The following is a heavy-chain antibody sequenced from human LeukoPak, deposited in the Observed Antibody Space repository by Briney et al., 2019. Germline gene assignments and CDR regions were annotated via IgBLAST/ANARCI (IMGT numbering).Heavy chain of an antibody. Sequence: GESLKISGKGSGYSFTNYWIGWVRQMPGKGLEWMGIIYPGDSDTRYSPSFQGQVTISADKSISTAYLQWSSLKASDTAMYYCARTYDVLPPRLDYWGQGTLVTVSS. J-gene: IGHJ4*02. D-gene: IGHD3-3*01. CDR2: IYPGDSDT. CDR1: GYSFTNYW. CDR3: ARTYDVLPPRLDY. V-gene: IGHV5-51*01.